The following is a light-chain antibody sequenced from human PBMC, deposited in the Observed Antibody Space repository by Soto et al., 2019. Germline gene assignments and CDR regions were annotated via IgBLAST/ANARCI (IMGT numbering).Light chain of an antibody. V-gene: IGLV2-14*01. J-gene: IGLJ3*02. Sequence: QSALTQSASVSGSPGQSITISCTGTDNDVGGYDFVSWYQQHPGRAPKLLIHQVTIRLSGISSRFSGSKSGNTASLTITGLQPEDEAMYFCCSHSPSIAGVFGGGTQLTVL. CDR2: QVT. CDR3: CSHSPSIAGV. CDR1: DNDVGGYDF.